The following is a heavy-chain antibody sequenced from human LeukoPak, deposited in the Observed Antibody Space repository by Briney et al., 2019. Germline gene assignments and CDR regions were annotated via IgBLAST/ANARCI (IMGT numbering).Heavy chain of an antibody. CDR1: GFTFSSYE. Sequence: HPGGSLRLSCAASGFTFSSYEMNWVRQAPGKGLEWVSYIISSGSSIYYADSVKGRFTISRDNAKNSLYLQMNSLRAEDTAVYYCARGPGIAAAGKKYYFAYWGQGSLVTVSS. CDR2: IISSGSSI. CDR3: ARGPGIAAAGKKYYFAY. V-gene: IGHV3-48*03. D-gene: IGHD6-13*01. J-gene: IGHJ4*02.